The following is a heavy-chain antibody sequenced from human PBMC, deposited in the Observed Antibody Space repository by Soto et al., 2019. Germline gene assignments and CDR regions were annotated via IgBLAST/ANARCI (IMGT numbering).Heavy chain of an antibody. J-gene: IGHJ5*01. V-gene: IGHV1-8*01. CDR3: TGGPPNWGFDA. CDR2: MSPKTANT. Sequence: QVQLVQSGAEVKKPGASVKVSCKASGYTFTSYDINWVRQTAGQGLEWMGWMSPKTANTGYAQKFQDRVTMTRSTSISTAYMELSSLTSEDTAVYYCTGGPPNWGFDAWFQGTPVTVSS. CDR1: GYTFTSYD. D-gene: IGHD7-27*01.